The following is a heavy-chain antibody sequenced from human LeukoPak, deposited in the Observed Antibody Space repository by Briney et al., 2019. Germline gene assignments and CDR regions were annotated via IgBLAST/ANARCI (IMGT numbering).Heavy chain of an antibody. CDR3: AKDNWSFDY. CDR1: GFTFSDYG. J-gene: IGHJ4*02. CDR2: IRYDGNDK. Sequence: PGGSLRLSCAASGFTFSDYGMHWVRQAPGKGLEWVTFIRYDGNDKYYADSVKGRFTISRDNSKNTLYLQMNSLRAEDTAVYYCAKDNWSFDYWGQGTLVTASS. V-gene: IGHV3-30*02.